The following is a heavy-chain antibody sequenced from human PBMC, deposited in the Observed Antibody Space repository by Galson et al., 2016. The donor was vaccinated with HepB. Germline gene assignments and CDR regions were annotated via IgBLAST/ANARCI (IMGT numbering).Heavy chain of an antibody. J-gene: IGHJ6*03. D-gene: IGHD3-22*01. CDR1: GFSFSSYG. CDR2: ISYAGNNQ. CDR3: AKEGAGVIVERKADYHYMDV. V-gene: IGHV3-30*18. Sequence: SLRLSCAASGFSFSSYGMHWVRQAPGKGLEWVAGISYAGNNQYYVDSVKGRLTISRDNSKKTLYLQMDSLRTEDTAVYYCAKEGAGVIVERKADYHYMDVWGKGTTVTVSS.